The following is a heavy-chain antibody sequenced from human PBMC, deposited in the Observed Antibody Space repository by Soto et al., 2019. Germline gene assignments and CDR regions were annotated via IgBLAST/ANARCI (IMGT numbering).Heavy chain of an antibody. J-gene: IGHJ4*02. CDR2: ILYDGSYK. CDR3: ARVLGGYPNFDF. Sequence: QVQLVESGGGVVQPGRSLRLSCAASGFTVSSYGMHWVRQAPGKGLEWLAFILYDGSYKFYADSVKGRFTISRDSSKNTMYLQMNSLIAEDTAFYYCARVLGGYPNFDFWVQGTLVTVSS. D-gene: IGHD3-22*01. CDR1: GFTVSSYG. V-gene: IGHV3-30-3*01.